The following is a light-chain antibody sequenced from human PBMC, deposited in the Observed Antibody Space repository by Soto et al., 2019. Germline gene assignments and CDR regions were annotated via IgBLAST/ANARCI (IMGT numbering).Light chain of an antibody. J-gene: IGKJ1*01. CDR2: GAS. CDR3: RQYNNWPPAT. CDR1: QSVSSN. Sequence: IVVTQSPATLSLSPGERATLSCRASQSVSSNLAWYQQKPGQAPRLLIYGASTRATGIPARFSGSGSGTEFTLTISSLQSEDFAVYYCRQYNNWPPATFGQGTKVDIK. V-gene: IGKV3-15*01.